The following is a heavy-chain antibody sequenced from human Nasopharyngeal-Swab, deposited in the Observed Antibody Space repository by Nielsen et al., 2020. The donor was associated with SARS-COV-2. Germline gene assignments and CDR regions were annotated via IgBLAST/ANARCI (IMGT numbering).Heavy chain of an antibody. CDR2: INPSGGST. V-gene: IGHV1-46*01. CDR3: ARSRRIAAAGPPPNY. Sequence: ASVKVSCKASGYTFTSYYMHWVRQAPGQGLEWMGIINPSGGSTSYAQKFQGRVTMTRGTSTSTVYMELSSLRSEDTAVYYCARSRRIAAAGPPPNYWGQGTLVTVSS. CDR1: GYTFTSYY. D-gene: IGHD6-13*01. J-gene: IGHJ4*02.